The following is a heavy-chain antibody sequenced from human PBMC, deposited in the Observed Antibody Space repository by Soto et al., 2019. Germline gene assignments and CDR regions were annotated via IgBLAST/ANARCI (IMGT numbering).Heavy chain of an antibody. CDR2: INSDGSST. V-gene: IGHV3-74*01. D-gene: IGHD2-2*01. Sequence: GGSLRLSCAASGFTFSSYWMHWVRQAPGKGLVWVSRINSDGSSTSYADSVKGRFTISRDNAKNTLYLQMNSLRAEDTAVYYCATSYCSSTSCYYFYFDYWGQGTLVTVSS. CDR3: ATSYCSSTSCYYFYFDY. CDR1: GFTFSSYW. J-gene: IGHJ4*02.